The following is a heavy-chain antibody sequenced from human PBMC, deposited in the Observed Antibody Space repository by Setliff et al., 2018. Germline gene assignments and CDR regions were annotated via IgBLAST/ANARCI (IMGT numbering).Heavy chain of an antibody. V-gene: IGHV4-34*01. CDR2: INHSGST. CDR1: SGSFSGYF. J-gene: IGHJ5*02. D-gene: IGHD7-27*01. Sequence: SETLSLTCAVYSGSFSGYFWSWIRQPPGKGLEWIGEINHSGSTNYNPSLKSRVTISVDTSKNQFSLKLSSVTAADTAVYYCVNWGGRNWFDPWGQGTLVTVSS. CDR3: VNWGGRNWFDP.